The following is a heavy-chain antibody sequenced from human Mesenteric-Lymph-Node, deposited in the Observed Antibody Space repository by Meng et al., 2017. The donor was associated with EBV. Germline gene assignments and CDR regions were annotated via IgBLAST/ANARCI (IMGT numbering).Heavy chain of an antibody. V-gene: IGHV3-23*01. CDR1: GFTFSSNA. J-gene: IGHJ4*02. Sequence: VQRLGVGGGLVQPGGSLRLSCAASGFTFSSNAMNWVRQAPGKGLEWVSAVSSSGGTTYYADSVKGRFTISRDNSKNTLYLQMNSLRAEDTAVYYCAIRIAVNYWGQGTLVTVSS. CDR2: VSSSGGTT. D-gene: IGHD6-19*01. CDR3: AIRIAVNY.